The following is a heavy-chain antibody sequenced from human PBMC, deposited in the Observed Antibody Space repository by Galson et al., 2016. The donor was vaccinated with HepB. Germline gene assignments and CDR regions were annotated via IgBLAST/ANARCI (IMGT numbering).Heavy chain of an antibody. D-gene: IGHD2-15*01. CDR1: GFTFSDYY. CDR2: ISSSGTSV. CDR3: ATEEVAAYTSSWYFAL. J-gene: IGHJ2*01. Sequence: SLRLSCAASGFTFSDYYMSWIRQAPGRGLEWLSYISSSGTSVYYADSVKGRFTISRDNARKSLYLQMNSLRVEDTAVYYCATEEVAAYTSSWYFALWGRGTLVTVSS. V-gene: IGHV3-11*01.